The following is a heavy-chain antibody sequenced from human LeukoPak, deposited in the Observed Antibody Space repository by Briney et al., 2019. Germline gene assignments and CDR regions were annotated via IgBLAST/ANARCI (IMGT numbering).Heavy chain of an antibody. V-gene: IGHV4-34*01. CDR1: GGSFSGYY. CDR3: ARTIFGVDIYDY. Sequence: SETLSLTCAVYGGSFSGYYWSWIRQPPGKGLEWIGEINHSGSTNYNPSLKSRVTISVDTSKNQFSLKLSSVTAADTAVYYCARTIFGVDIYDYWGQGTLVTVSS. J-gene: IGHJ4*02. D-gene: IGHD3-3*01. CDR2: INHSGST.